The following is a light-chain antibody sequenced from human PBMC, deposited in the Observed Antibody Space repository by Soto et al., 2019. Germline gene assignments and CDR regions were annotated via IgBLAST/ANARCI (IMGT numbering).Light chain of an antibody. V-gene: IGLV1-36*01. Sequence: QSVLTQPPSVSEATRQRVTISCSGSSSNIGNNAVNWYQQLPGKAPKLLIYYDDLLPSGVSDRFSGSKSGTSASLAISGLQSEDEADYYCAAWDDILNGVVFGGGTKLTVL. CDR1: SSNIGNNA. J-gene: IGLJ2*01. CDR3: AAWDDILNGVV. CDR2: YDD.